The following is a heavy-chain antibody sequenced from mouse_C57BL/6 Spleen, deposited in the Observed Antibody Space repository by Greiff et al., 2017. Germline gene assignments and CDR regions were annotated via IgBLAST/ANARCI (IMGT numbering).Heavy chain of an antibody. CDR3: AAYYGSRDFDY. V-gene: IGHV1-74*01. D-gene: IGHD1-1*01. Sequence: QVQLQQPGAELVKPGASVKVSCKASGYTFTSYWMHWVKQRPGQGLEWIGRLHPSDSDTNYNQKFKGKATLTVDKSSSTAYMQLISLTSEDSAVYYCAAYYGSRDFDYWGQGTTLTVSS. CDR2: LHPSDSDT. J-gene: IGHJ2*01. CDR1: GYTFTSYW.